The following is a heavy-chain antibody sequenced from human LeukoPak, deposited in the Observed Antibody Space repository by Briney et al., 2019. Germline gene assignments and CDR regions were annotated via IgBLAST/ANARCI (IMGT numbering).Heavy chain of an antibody. CDR1: GFTFSSYA. D-gene: IGHD3-10*01. V-gene: IGHV3-21*01. CDR3: ARGSGGFGDY. J-gene: IGHJ4*02. CDR2: ISSSSSYI. Sequence: GGSLRLSCAASGFTFSSYAMSWVRQAPGKGLEWVSSISSSSSYIYYADSVKGRFTISRDNAKNSLYLQMNSLGAEDTAVYYCARGSGGFGDYWGQGTLVTVSS.